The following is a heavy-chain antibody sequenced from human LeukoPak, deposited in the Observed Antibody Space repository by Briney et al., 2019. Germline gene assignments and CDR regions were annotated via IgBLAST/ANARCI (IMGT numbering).Heavy chain of an antibody. J-gene: IGHJ4*02. CDR2: IYHSGST. Sequence: SETLSLTCAVSGGSLSSGGYSWSWIRQPPGKGLEWIGFIYHSGSTYYNPSLKSRVTISLDRSKNQFSLKLSSVTAADTAVYYCARGEGIVVVPAAINRSGYFDYWGQGTLVTVSS. D-gene: IGHD2-2*01. CDR1: GGSLSSGGYS. V-gene: IGHV4-30-2*01. CDR3: ARGEGIVVVPAAINRSGYFDY.